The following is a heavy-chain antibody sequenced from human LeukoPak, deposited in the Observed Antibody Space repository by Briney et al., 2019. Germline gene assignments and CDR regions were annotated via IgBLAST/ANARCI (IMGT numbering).Heavy chain of an antibody. J-gene: IGHJ4*02. CDR2: ISGSSSTI. CDR3: ARDRSLISGSSFDY. Sequence: GGSLRLSCAASGFTFSTYSMNWVRQAPGKGLEWVSYISGSSSTIYYADSVKGRFTISRDNAKNSLYLQMNSLRAEDTAVYYCARDRSLISGSSFDYWGQGTLVTVSS. D-gene: IGHD3-10*01. CDR1: GFTFSTYS. V-gene: IGHV3-48*04.